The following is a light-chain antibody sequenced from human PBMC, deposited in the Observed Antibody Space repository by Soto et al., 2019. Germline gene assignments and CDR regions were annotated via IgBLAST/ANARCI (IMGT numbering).Light chain of an antibody. CDR3: SSYAGSSTLV. J-gene: IGLJ2*01. Sequence: QSVLTQPASVSGTPGQSVTISCTGTSSDVGSHSLVSWYQQHPGKAPKLKIYEVSKRPSGVSTRFSGSKSGNTASLTISGLQAEDEADYYCSSYAGSSTLVFGGGTKVTVL. CDR1: SSDVGSHSL. V-gene: IGLV2-23*02. CDR2: EVS.